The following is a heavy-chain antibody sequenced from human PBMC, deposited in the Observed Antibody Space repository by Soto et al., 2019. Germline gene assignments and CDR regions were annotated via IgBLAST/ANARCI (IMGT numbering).Heavy chain of an antibody. CDR1: GGSFSGYY. J-gene: IGHJ5*02. CDR3: ARRNWFDP. Sequence: SETLSLTCAVYGGSFSGYYWSWIRQPPGKGLEWIGEINHSGSTNYNPSLKSRVTISVDTSKNQFSLKLSSVTAADTAVYYCARRNWFDPWGQGTLVTVSS. V-gene: IGHV4-34*01. CDR2: INHSGST.